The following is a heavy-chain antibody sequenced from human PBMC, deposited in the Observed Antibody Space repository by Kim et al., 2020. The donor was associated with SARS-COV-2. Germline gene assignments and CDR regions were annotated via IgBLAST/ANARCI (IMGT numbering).Heavy chain of an antibody. Sequence: GSSTSYADSVKGRFTISRDNAKNTLYLQMNSLRAEDTAVYYCARDLAVDYWGRGTLVTVSS. V-gene: IGHV3-74*01. CDR3: ARDLAVDY. CDR2: GSST. D-gene: IGHD6-13*01. J-gene: IGHJ4*02.